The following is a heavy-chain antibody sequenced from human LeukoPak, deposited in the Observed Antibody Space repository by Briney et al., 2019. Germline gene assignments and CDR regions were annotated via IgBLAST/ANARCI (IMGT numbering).Heavy chain of an antibody. Sequence: PGGSLRLSCAASGFNFRDYYVSWMRQARGKGLEWGSYIRGSSSYTDYTDSVKGRFTISRDNAKNSLYLQMNSLRAEDTAVYYCARSGAGNYGDYVDYWGQGTLVTVSS. J-gene: IGHJ4*02. CDR2: IRGSSSYT. CDR1: GFNFRDYY. D-gene: IGHD4-17*01. V-gene: IGHV3-11*03. CDR3: ARSGAGNYGDYVDY.